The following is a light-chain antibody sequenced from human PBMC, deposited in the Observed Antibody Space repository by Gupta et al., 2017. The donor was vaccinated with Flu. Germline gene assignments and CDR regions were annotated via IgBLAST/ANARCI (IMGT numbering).Light chain of an antibody. CDR1: SGHSSYA. J-gene: IGLJ3*02. CDR2: LNSDGSH. Sequence: QLVLPQSPSASASLGASVKFTCTLRSGHSSYAIAWHQQQPEKGPRYLMKLNSDGSHSKGYGIPDRFSGSSSGSERYLTISSLQSEDEADYYCQTWGTSIRVFGGGTKLTVL. CDR3: QTWGTSIRV. V-gene: IGLV4-69*01.